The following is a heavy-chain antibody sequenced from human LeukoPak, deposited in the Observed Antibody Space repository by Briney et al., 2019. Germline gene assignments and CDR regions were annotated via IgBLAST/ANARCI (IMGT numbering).Heavy chain of an antibody. J-gene: IGHJ4*02. V-gene: IGHV3-73*01. CDR3: SRQPIGTGTVDY. CDR1: GFTFSDSP. CDR2: VREKIQNYAT. Sequence: PGGSLRLSCAGPGFTFSDSPIHWVRQASGKGLEWVGRVREKIQNYATGYAESVKGRFSISRDDSKNTAYLQMNSLKIEDTAVYYCSRQPIGTGTVDYWGQGTLVTVSS. D-gene: IGHD3/OR15-3a*01.